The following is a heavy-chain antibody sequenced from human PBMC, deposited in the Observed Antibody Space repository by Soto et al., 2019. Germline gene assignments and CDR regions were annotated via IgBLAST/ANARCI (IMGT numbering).Heavy chain of an antibody. V-gene: IGHV2-5*02. D-gene: IGHD1-1*01. CDR1: GFSLSTSGVG. J-gene: IGHJ4*02. CDR2: IFWDDDK. CDR3: AHLPWKEMWPRAPVVN. Sequence: QITLKESGPTLVKPTQTLTLTCTFSGFSLSTSGVGVGWIRQPPGTALEWLGIIFWDDDKRYRPSLKSRVTITQDTYKNQLDLTMTNMDPVDTATYYCAHLPWKEMWPRAPVVNWGQGTPVTVSS.